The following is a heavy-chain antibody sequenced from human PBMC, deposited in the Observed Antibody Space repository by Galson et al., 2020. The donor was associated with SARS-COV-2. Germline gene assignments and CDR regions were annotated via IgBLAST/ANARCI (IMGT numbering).Heavy chain of an antibody. CDR2: IYPGDSET. CDR3: ARPYSSSPTAAYH. D-gene: IGHD6-13*01. V-gene: IGHV5-51*01. Sequence: GESLKISCKGSGYSFTSYWIAWVRQMSGKGLEWMGIIYPGDSETRYSPSFQGQVTISADKSINTAYLQWTSLKASDTAVYYCARPYSSSPTAAYHWGQGTLVSVSS. J-gene: IGHJ5*02. CDR1: GYSFTSYW.